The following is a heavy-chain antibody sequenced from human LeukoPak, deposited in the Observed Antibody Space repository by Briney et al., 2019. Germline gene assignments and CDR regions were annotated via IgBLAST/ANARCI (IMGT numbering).Heavy chain of an antibody. CDR3: ARDQIYYYMDV. Sequence: GGSLRLSCAASEFTFSSYWMSWVRQAPGKGLEWVANIKQDGSEKYYVDSVKGRFTISRDNAKNSLYLQMNSLRAEDTAVYYCARDQIYYYMDVWGKGTTVTISS. CDR2: IKQDGSEK. J-gene: IGHJ6*03. CDR1: EFTFSSYW. V-gene: IGHV3-7*01.